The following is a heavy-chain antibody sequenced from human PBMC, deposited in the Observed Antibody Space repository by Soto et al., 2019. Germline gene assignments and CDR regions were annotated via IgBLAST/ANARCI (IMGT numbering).Heavy chain of an antibody. J-gene: IGHJ4*02. CDR3: TSSASPDAY. CDR2: INSGSTSV. Sequence: EVQLVESGGGLVQPGGSLRLSCVASGFEFNSYSMNWVRQAPGKGLEWISYINSGSTSVFYADSVKGRFTISRDNAKNSLYLQMNSLRAEDTAVYYCTSSASPDAYWGQGTLVTVSS. CDR1: GFEFNSYS. D-gene: IGHD1-26*01. V-gene: IGHV3-48*01.